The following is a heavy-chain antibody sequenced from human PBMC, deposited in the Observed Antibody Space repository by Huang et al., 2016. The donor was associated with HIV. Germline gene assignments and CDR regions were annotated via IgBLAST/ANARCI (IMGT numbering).Heavy chain of an antibody. Sequence: QVQLVESGGGVVQPGRSLRISWAASGFTFSSYGMHWVRQAPGKGLGWVAVIAYDDKTKYYADSVKGRFSISRDNSKTTVYLQLNSLRLEDTAVYYCAKGGSAAAVLDFWGQGTLVTVSS. CDR3: AKGGSAAAVLDF. CDR2: IAYDDKTK. V-gene: IGHV3-30*18. CDR1: GFTFSSYG. D-gene: IGHD6-13*01. J-gene: IGHJ4*02.